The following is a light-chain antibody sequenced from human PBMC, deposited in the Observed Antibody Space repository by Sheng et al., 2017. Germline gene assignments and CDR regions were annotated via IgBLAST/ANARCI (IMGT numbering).Light chain of an antibody. J-gene: IGKJ2*01. V-gene: IGKV1-5*03. CDR1: QGISNY. Sequence: DIQMTQSPSSLSASVGDRVTITCRASQGISNYLAWYQRKPGKAPKLLIYKASNLESGVPSRFSGSGSGTEFTLTIYNLQPDDSATYFCHQYNSYLFTFGQGTKVEI. CDR3: HQYNSYLFT. CDR2: KAS.